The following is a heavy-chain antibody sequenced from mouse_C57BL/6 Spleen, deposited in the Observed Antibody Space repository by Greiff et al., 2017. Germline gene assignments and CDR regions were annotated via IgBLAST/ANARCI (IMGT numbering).Heavy chain of an antibody. D-gene: IGHD2-4*01. CDR1: GYTFTSYW. CDR3: ARGRDYDSGWFAY. Sequence: QVQLKQSGAELERPGSSVKLSCKASGYTFTSYWMDWVKQRPGQGLEWIGNIYPSDSETHYNQKFKDKATLTVDKSSSTAYMQLSSLTSEDSAVYYCARGRDYDSGWFAYWGQGTLVTVSA. J-gene: IGHJ3*01. CDR2: IYPSDSET. V-gene: IGHV1-61*01.